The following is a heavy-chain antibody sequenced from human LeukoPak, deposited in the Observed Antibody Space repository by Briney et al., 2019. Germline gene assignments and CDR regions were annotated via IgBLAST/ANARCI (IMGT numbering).Heavy chain of an antibody. CDR3: AGITYYYDSSAVGNWFDP. Sequence: PGGSLRLSCAASGFTFSSYSMNWVRQAPGKGLEWVSSISSSSSYIYYADSVRGRFTISRDNAKNSLYLQMNSLRAEDTAVYYCAGITYYYDSSAVGNWFDPWGQGTLVTVSS. J-gene: IGHJ5*02. CDR2: ISSSSSYI. V-gene: IGHV3-21*01. CDR1: GFTFSSYS. D-gene: IGHD3-22*01.